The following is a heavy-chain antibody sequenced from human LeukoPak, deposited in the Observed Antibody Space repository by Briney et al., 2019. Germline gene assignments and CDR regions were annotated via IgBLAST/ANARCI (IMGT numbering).Heavy chain of an antibody. Sequence: SETLSLTCTVSGGSISSYYWSWIRQPPGKGLEWTGNIYDRGSTKYNPSLKSRVTISVDTSKNQFSLRLSSVTAADTAVYYCARGRTFDNWGQGTLATVSS. CDR3: ARGRTFDN. CDR2: IYDRGST. CDR1: GGSISSYY. V-gene: IGHV4-59*01. J-gene: IGHJ4*02.